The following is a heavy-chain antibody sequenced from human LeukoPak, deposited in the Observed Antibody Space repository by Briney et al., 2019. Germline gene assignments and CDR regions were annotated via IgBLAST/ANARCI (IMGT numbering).Heavy chain of an antibody. CDR1: GGSISSGDYY. V-gene: IGHV4-30-4*01. J-gene: IGHJ5*02. CDR2: IYYSGST. CDR3: ARDSYGSGPYGWFDP. D-gene: IGHD3-10*01. Sequence: SQTLSLTCTVSGGSISSGDYYWSWIRQPPGKGLEWIGYIYYSGSTYYNPSLKSRVTISVDTSKNQFSLKLSSVTTADTAVYYCARDSYGSGPYGWFDPWGQGTLVTVSS.